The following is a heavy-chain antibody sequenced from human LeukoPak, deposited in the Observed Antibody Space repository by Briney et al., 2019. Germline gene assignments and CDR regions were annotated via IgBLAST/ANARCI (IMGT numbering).Heavy chain of an antibody. J-gene: IGHJ4*02. CDR3: ARGQQPFDY. D-gene: IGHD6-13*01. Sequence: GGSLRLSCAAPGLTVSSNNMNWVRQAPGKGLEWVSVIHSGGSTYYADSVKGRFTISRDNSKSTLYLQMNSLRADDTAVYYCARGQQPFDYWGQGTLVTVSS. V-gene: IGHV3-53*01. CDR1: GLTVSSNN. CDR2: IHSGGST.